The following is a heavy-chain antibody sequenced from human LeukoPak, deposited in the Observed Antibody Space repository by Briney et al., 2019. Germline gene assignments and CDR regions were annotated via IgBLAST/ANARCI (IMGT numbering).Heavy chain of an antibody. V-gene: IGHV1-46*01. Sequence: ASVKVSCKASGYTFTSYYMHWVRQAPGQGLEWMGIINPSGGSTSYAQKFQGRVTMTRDTSTSTVYMELSSLRSEDTAVYYCARGERRWLPSGRYFDYWGQGTLVTVPS. CDR1: GYTFTSYY. CDR2: INPSGGST. D-gene: IGHD5-24*01. CDR3: ARGERRWLPSGRYFDY. J-gene: IGHJ4*02.